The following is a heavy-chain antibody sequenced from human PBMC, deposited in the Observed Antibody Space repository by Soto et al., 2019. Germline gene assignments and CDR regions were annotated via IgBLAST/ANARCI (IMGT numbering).Heavy chain of an antibody. CDR3: ARDMPGYDFWSGYYQPGYGMDV. V-gene: IGHV3-33*01. D-gene: IGHD3-3*01. CDR1: GFTFSSYG. CDR2: IWYDGSNK. J-gene: IGHJ6*02. Sequence: PGGSLRLSCAASGFTFSSYGMDWVRQAPGKGLEWVAFIWYDGSNKYYADSVKGRFTISRDNSKNTLYVQMNSLRAEDTAVYYCARDMPGYDFWSGYYQPGYGMDVWGQGTTVTVSS.